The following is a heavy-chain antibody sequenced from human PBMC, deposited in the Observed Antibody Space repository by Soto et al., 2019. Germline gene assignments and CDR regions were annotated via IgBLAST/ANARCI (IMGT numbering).Heavy chain of an antibody. CDR1: GFSFSDYY. CDR3: ARGQPPTVN. D-gene: IGHD4-17*01. Sequence: QVQLVESGGGLVKPGGSLRLSCAASGFSFSDYYMSWIRRAPGKGLEWVSYISGGSRYTKYADSVKGRFTISRDNAKNSLYLQMNSLRDEDTALYYCARGQPPTVNWGQGTLVTVSS. V-gene: IGHV3-11*05. J-gene: IGHJ4*02. CDR2: ISGGSRYT.